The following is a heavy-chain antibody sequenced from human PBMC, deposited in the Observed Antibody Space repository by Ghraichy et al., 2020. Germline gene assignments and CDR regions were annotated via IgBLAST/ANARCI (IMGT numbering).Heavy chain of an antibody. CDR1: GGSISSYY. D-gene: IGHD3-3*01. V-gene: IGHV4-59*01. J-gene: IGHJ4*02. CDR3: ARLGGIDFWSGYWFDY. CDR2: IYYSGSS. Sequence: SETLSLTCTVSGGSISSYYWSWIRQPPGKGLEWIGYIYYSGSSNYNPSLKSRVTISVDTSKNQFSLELRSVTAADTAVYYCARLGGIDFWSGYWFDYWGQGTLVTVSS.